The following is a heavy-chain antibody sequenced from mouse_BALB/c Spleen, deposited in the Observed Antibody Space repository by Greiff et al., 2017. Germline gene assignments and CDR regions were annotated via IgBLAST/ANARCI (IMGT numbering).Heavy chain of an antibody. CDR3: ARDHYGSSDWYFDV. J-gene: IGHJ1*01. Sequence: VQLQQSGAELARPGASVKMSCKASGYTFTSYTMHWVKQRPGQGLEWIGYINPSSGYTNYNQKFKDKATLTADKSSSTAYMQLSSLTSEDSAVYYCARDHYGSSDWYFDVWGAGTTVTVSS. D-gene: IGHD1-1*01. CDR1: GYTFTSYT. V-gene: IGHV1-4*01. CDR2: INPSSGYT.